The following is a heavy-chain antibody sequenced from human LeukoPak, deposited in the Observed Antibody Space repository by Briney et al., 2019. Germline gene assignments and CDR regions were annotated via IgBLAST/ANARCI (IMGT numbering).Heavy chain of an antibody. CDR3: ARVANPPVVITGYVANYYYYMDV. Sequence: SVKVSCKASGGTFSSYAISWVRQAPGQGLEWMGGIIPIFGTANYAQKFQGRVTITADESTSTAYMELSSLRSEDTAVYYCARVANPPVVITGYVANYYYYMDVWGKGTTVTISS. D-gene: IGHD3-22*01. CDR2: IIPIFGTA. CDR1: GGTFSSYA. J-gene: IGHJ6*03. V-gene: IGHV1-69*13.